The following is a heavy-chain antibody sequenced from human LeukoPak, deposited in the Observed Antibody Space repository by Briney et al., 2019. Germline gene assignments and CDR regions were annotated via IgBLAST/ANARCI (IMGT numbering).Heavy chain of an antibody. Sequence: ASVKVSCKASGYTFTSYAIHWVRQAPGRRLEWMGWINAGNGHTKYSHEFQGRVTITRDTSASTAYMELSSLRSEDMAVYYCARVVRYSSGPLTDLLPYYFDYWGQGTLVTVFS. J-gene: IGHJ4*02. V-gene: IGHV1-3*03. CDR1: GYTFTSYA. CDR2: INAGNGHT. CDR3: ARVVRYSSGPLTDLLPYYFDY. D-gene: IGHD6-19*01.